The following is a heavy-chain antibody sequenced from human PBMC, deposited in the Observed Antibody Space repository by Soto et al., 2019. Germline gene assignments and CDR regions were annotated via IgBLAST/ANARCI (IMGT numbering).Heavy chain of an antibody. CDR1: GFTVSSNY. V-gene: IGHV3-66*01. D-gene: IGHD1-26*01. CDR2: IYSGGST. Sequence: EVQLVESGGGLVQPGGSLRLSCAASGFTVSSNYMSWVRQAPGKGLEWVSVIYSGGSTYYADSVKGRFTISRDNSKNTLYLQMNSLRAEDTAVYYCAREGKEWELRDYYYYGMDVWGQGTTVTVSS. J-gene: IGHJ6*02. CDR3: AREGKEWELRDYYYYGMDV.